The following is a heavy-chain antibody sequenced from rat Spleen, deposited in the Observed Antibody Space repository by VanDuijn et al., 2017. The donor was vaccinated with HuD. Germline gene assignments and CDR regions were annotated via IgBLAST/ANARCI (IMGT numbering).Heavy chain of an antibody. CDR1: GYSITSNY. CDR2: ISYSGST. J-gene: IGHJ4*01. D-gene: IGHD1-12*02. CDR3: ARSRGMMVLITPYYVMDA. V-gene: IGHV3-1*01. Sequence: EVQLQESGPGLVKPSQSVSLTCSVTGYSITSNYWGWIRKFPGNKMEWIGHISYSGSTSYNPSLKSRISITRDTSKNQFFLQLNSVTTEDTATYYCARSRGMMVLITPYYVMDAWGQGASVTVSS.